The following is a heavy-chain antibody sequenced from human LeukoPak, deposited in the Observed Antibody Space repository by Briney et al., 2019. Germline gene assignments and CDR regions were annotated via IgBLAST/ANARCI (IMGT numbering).Heavy chain of an antibody. V-gene: IGHV3-7*03. J-gene: IGHJ3*02. CDR1: GFTFSSYW. D-gene: IGHD2-15*01. CDR2: IKQDGSEK. CDR3: AKAATDAFDI. Sequence: PGGSLRLSCAASGFTFSSYWMSWARQAPGKGLEWVANIKQDGSEKYYVDSVKGRFTISRDNAKNSLYLQMNSLRAEDTAVYYGAKAATDAFDIWGQGTMVTVSS.